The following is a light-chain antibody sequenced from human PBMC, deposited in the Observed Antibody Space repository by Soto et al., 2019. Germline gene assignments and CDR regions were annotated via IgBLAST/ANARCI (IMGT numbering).Light chain of an antibody. J-gene: IGKJ1*01. Sequence: DIVMAQSPASLSVSPGEGVTLSCRASQSVGNDLAWYQQRAGQAPRLLIYGASTRATGVPARFTGSGSGTDVTLPISSLQSADFAVYYCQQYYNWPPAWTFGQGTRVDIK. V-gene: IGKV3-15*01. CDR3: QQYYNWPPAWT. CDR2: GAS. CDR1: QSVGND.